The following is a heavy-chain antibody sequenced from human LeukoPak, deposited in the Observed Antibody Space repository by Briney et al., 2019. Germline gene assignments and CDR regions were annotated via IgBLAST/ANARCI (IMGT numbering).Heavy chain of an antibody. V-gene: IGHV5-51*01. CDR3: ARPLQGIVGATGFDY. D-gene: IGHD1-26*01. CDR1: EYSFATHW. J-gene: IGHJ4*02. Sequence: TTGESLKISCQGSEYSFATHWIAWLRQMPGKGLEWMGIIYPSDSDTRYSPSFQGQVTISADKSIKTAYLQWSSLKASDTAMYYCARPLQGIVGATGFDYWGQGTLVTVSS. CDR2: IYPSDSDT.